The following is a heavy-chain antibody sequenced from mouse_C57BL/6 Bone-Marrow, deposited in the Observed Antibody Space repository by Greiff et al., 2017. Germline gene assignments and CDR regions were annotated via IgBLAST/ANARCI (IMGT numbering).Heavy chain of an antibody. Sequence: EVKLMESGPGMVKPSQSLSLTCTVTGYSITSGYAWHWIRHFPGNKLAWMGYISYSGSTNYNPSLKSRISITHDTSKNHFFLKLNAVTTEDTATYYCARGGYDRFAYWGQGTRVTVSA. J-gene: IGHJ3*01. CDR3: ARGGYDRFAY. V-gene: IGHV3-1*01. CDR1: GYSITSGYA. D-gene: IGHD1-2*01. CDR2: ISYSGST.